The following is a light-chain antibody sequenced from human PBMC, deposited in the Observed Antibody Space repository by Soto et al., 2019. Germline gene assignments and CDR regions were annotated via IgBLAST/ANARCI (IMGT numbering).Light chain of an antibody. CDR1: SSDVGCYNY. CDR2: DVS. CDR3: SSYTSSSTPFYV. J-gene: IGLJ1*01. V-gene: IGLV2-14*01. Sequence: QSALTQPASVSGSPGQSITISCTGTSSDVGCYNYVSWYQQHPGKAPKLMIYDVSHRPSGVSDRFSGSKSGNTASLTISVLQAEDEADYYCSSYTSSSTPFYVFGTGTKVTVL.